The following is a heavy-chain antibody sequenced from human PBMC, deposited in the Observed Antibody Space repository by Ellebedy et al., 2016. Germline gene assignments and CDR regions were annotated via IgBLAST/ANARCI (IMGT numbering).Heavy chain of an antibody. CDR2: ISGSSATI. V-gene: IGHV3-48*01. Sequence: GESLKISCAASGFTFSSYSMNWVRQAPGKGLEWVSYISGSSATIYYADSVEGRFTISRDNAKNSLYLQMNSLRAEDTAVYYCAIENYGDYDYYYGMDVWGKGTTVTVSS. CDR3: AIENYGDYDYYYGMDV. J-gene: IGHJ6*04. CDR1: GFTFSSYS. D-gene: IGHD4-17*01.